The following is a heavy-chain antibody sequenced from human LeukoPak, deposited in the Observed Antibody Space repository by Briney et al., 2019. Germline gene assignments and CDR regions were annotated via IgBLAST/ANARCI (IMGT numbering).Heavy chain of an antibody. V-gene: IGHV4-4*02. CDR3: ARSTPSTNRNYPPLFSFDS. CDR2: IYHSGST. CDR1: GGSISSSNW. D-gene: IGHD1-7*01. Sequence: PSGTLSLTCAVSGGSISSSNWWSWVRQPPGKGLEWIGVIYHSGSTNYNPSLKSRVTISVDKSKNQFSLKLSSVTAADTAVYYCARSTPSTNRNYPPLFSFDSWGQGTLVTVSS. J-gene: IGHJ4*02.